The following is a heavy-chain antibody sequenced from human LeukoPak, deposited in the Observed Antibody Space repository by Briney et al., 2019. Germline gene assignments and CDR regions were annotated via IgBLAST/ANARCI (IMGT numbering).Heavy chain of an antibody. V-gene: IGHV1-2*02. CDR1: GYTFTGYY. D-gene: IGHD2-2*01. Sequence: ASVKVSCKASGYTFTGYYMHWARQAPGQGLEWMGWINPNSGGTNYAQKFQGRVTMTRDTSISTAYMELSRLRSDDTAVYYCARDLYCSSTSCYYWFDPWGQGTLVTVSS. CDR3: ARDLYCSSTSCYYWFDP. CDR2: INPNSGGT. J-gene: IGHJ5*02.